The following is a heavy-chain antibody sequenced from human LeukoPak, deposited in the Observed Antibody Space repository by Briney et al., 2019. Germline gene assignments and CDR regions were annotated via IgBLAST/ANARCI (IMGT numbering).Heavy chain of an antibody. CDR2: ISYDGSNK. V-gene: IGHV3-30*18. CDR3: AKDTEYLPHY. CDR1: GFTFSSYG. J-gene: IGHJ4*02. Sequence: PGGSLRLSCAASGFTFSSYGMHWVRQAPGKGLEWVAVISYDGSNKYHADSVKGRFTISRDNSKNTLYLQMNSLRAEDTAVYYCAKDTEYLPHYWGQGTLVTVSS. D-gene: IGHD6-6*01.